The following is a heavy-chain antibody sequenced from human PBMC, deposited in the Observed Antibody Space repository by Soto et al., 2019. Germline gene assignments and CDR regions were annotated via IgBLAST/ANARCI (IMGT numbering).Heavy chain of an antibody. J-gene: IGHJ6*01. D-gene: IGHD6-13*01. CDR2: ISYDGSNK. V-gene: IGHV3-30*18. CDR3: AKTLAAAAGTYIPYYYYGMDV. Sequence: PGGSLRLSCAASGFTFSSYGMHWVRQAPGKGLEWVAVISYDGSNKYYADSVKGRFTISRDNSKNTLYLQMNSLRAEDTAVYYCAKTLAAAAGTYIPYYYYGMDVWGQGTTVTVSS. CDR1: GFTFSSYG.